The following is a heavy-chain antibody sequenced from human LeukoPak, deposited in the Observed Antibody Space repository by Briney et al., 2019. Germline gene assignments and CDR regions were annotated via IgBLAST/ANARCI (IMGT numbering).Heavy chain of an antibody. Sequence: SQTLSLTCAISGGSISSGGYSWRWLRQPPGKGLEWIGYIYHSGSTYHNPSLKSRVTISVDRSKNQFSLKLSSVTAADTAVYYCARVEQQLGHLDYWGQGTLVTVSS. J-gene: IGHJ4*02. CDR2: IYHSGST. V-gene: IGHV4-30-2*01. CDR1: GGSISSGGYS. D-gene: IGHD6-13*01. CDR3: ARVEQQLGHLDY.